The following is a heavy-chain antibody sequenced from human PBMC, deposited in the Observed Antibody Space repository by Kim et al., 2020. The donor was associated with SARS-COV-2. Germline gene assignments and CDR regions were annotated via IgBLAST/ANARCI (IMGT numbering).Heavy chain of an antibody. CDR1: GGSISGSNW. J-gene: IGHJ6*02. Sequence: SETLSLTCAVSGGSISGSNWWSWVRQPPGKGLEWIWEIYHSGSTNYNPSLKSRVTISVDKSKNQFSLKLSSVTAADTAGYYCARGSGGYYDILRVPYYYYGMDVWGQGTTVNVSS. CDR3: ARGSGGYYDILRVPYYYYGMDV. V-gene: IGHV4-4*02. CDR2: IYHSGST. D-gene: IGHD3-9*01.